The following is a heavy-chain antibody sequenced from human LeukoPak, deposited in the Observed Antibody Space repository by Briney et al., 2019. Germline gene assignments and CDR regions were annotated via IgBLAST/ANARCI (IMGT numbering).Heavy chain of an antibody. V-gene: IGHV3-21*06. CDR3: ARVSTAVSLAIDY. D-gene: IGHD6-13*01. CDR1: GFTFSDYN. J-gene: IGHJ4*02. Sequence: PGGSLRLSCAASGFTFSDYNMNWVRLAPGKGLEWVSVISISSTYIYYADLVKGRFTISRDNAKNSLYLQMNSLRAEDTAVYYCARVSTAVSLAIDYWGQGTLVTVST. CDR2: ISISSTYI.